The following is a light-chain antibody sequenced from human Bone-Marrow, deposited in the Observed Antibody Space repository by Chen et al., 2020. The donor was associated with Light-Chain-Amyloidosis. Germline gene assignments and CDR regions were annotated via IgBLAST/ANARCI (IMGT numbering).Light chain of an antibody. CDR2: WAS. CDR1: QSLLSKNKNY. J-gene: IGKJ4*01. Sequence: DIAMSQSPDSLAVSLGERATINCKSSQSLLSKNKNYLVRYQQKPGQPPKLLISWASTRESGVPDRFSGSGSGTDFTLTISSLQAEDVAVYYCQQCYGSPLTFGGGTKVEIK. CDR3: QQCYGSPLT. V-gene: IGKV4-1*01.